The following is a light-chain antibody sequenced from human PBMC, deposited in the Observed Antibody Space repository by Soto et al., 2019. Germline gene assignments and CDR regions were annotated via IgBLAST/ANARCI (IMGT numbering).Light chain of an antibody. CDR3: SSYTSSSTVI. CDR1: SSDVGGYNY. V-gene: IGLV2-14*03. CDR2: DVD. Sequence: QSALTQPASISGSPGQSITISCTGTSSDVGGYNYVSWYQQYPGKAPKLMIYDVDNRPSGVSNRFSGSKSGKTASLTISGLQAEDEADYYCSSYTSSSTVIFGGGTKLTVL. J-gene: IGLJ2*01.